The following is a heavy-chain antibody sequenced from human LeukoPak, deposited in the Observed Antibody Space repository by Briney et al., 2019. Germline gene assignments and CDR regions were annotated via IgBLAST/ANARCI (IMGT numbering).Heavy chain of an antibody. V-gene: IGHV1-2*02. D-gene: IGHD3-22*01. Sequence: ASVKVSCKASGYTFTGYCMHWVRQAPGQGLEWMGWINPNSGGTNYAQKFQGRVTMTRDTSISTAYMELSRLRSDDTAVYYCAAVLNYYDSSGYYHYFDYWGQGTLVTVSS. CDR3: AAVLNYYDSSGYYHYFDY. CDR1: GYTFTGYC. CDR2: INPNSGGT. J-gene: IGHJ4*02.